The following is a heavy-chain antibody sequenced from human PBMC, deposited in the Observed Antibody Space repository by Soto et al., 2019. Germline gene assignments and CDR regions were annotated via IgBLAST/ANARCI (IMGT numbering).Heavy chain of an antibody. CDR2: ISSSSSTI. Sequence: GGSLRLSCAVSGFTFSSYSMNWVRQAPGKGLEWVSYISSSSSTIYYADSVKGRFTISRDNAKNSLYLQMNSLRDEDTAVYYCATDGVSRFYYGMDVWGQGTTVTVSS. D-gene: IGHD3-3*01. V-gene: IGHV3-48*02. CDR3: ATDGVSRFYYGMDV. J-gene: IGHJ6*02. CDR1: GFTFSSYS.